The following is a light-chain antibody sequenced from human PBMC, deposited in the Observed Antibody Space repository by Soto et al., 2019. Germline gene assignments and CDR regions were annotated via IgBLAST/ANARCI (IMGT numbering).Light chain of an antibody. CDR2: AVS. CDR1: QSVDSRY. V-gene: IGKV3-20*01. J-gene: IGKJ2*03. Sequence: DIVLTQSPGTLSLSPGERATLSCRASQSVDSRYLAWYQRKPGQAPRLLIYAVSRRATGIPDRFSASGSGTDFTLTISRLEPEDFAYYYCQQYGSSQRYSFGQGTKLEIK. CDR3: QQYGSSQRYS.